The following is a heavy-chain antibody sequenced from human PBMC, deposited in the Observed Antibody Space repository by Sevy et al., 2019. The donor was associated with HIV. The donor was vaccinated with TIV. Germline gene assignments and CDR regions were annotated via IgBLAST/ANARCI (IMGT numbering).Heavy chain of an antibody. Sequence: GGSLRLSCAASGFNFRTHAMHWVRHAPGRGLEWEAVISYAGDTKYNTDSVKGRFTISRDNSKNTLFLQMNSLRPEDTAVYYCARDSGYSPYDYPGNYWGQGTLVTVSS. D-gene: IGHD5-12*01. CDR1: GFNFRTHA. CDR3: ARDSGYSPYDYPGNY. CDR2: ISYAGDTK. V-gene: IGHV3-30-3*01. J-gene: IGHJ4*02.